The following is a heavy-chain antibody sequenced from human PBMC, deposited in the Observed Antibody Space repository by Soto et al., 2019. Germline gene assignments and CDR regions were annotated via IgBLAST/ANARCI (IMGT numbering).Heavy chain of an antibody. Sequence: GGPLRLSCAASGFTFSIYAMSWVRQAPGKGLEWVSTITGNGGTSYADFVRGRFTISRDNSKNTLYLQMNSLRAEDTAVYYCAKDAPGSGWLSDYWGQGTLVTVSS. V-gene: IGHV3-23*01. D-gene: IGHD3-22*01. CDR3: AKDAPGSGWLSDY. J-gene: IGHJ4*02. CDR1: GFTFSIYA. CDR2: ITGNGGT.